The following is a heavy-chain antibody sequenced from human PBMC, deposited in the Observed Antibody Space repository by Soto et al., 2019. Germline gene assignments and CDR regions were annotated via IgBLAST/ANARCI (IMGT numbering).Heavy chain of an antibody. CDR2: IIPIFGTA. CDR3: ASLWDPYYYDSSGYPHSAFDI. CDR1: GGTFSSYA. J-gene: IGHJ3*02. D-gene: IGHD3-22*01. V-gene: IGHV1-69*13. Sequence: ASVKVSCKASGGTFSSYAISWVRQAPGQGLEWMGGIIPIFGTANYAQKFQGRVTITADESTGTAYMELSSLRSEDTAVYYCASLWDPYYYDSSGYPHSAFDIWGQGTMVTVSS.